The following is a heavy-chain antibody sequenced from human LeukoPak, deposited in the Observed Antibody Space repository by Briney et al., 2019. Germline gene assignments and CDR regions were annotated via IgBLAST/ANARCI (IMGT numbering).Heavy chain of an antibody. V-gene: IGHV1-69*05. J-gene: IGHJ4*02. CDR2: IIPIFGTA. CDR1: GGTFSSYA. Sequence: SVKVSCKASGGTFSSYAISWVRQAPGQGLEWMGRIIPIFGTANYAQKFQGRVTITTDDSTSTAYMELSSLRSEDTAVYYCARAGGAVAVQVGLDLRYWGQGTLVTVSS. CDR3: ARAGGAVAVQVGLDLRY. D-gene: IGHD6-19*01.